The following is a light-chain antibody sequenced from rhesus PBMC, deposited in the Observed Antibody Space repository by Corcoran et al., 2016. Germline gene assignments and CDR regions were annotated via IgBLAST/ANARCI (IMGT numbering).Light chain of an antibody. CDR1: QGISHY. Sequence: DIQMTQSPASLSASVGDTVTITCRASQGISHYLAWYQQKPGKAPKPLIYYASNLESGVPSRVSGTGSRTDFTLPIRSLQPEDFAIYYCPQHNSYTWTFGQGTKVEIE. CDR2: YAS. V-gene: IGKV1S14*01. J-gene: IGKJ1*01. CDR3: PQHNSYTWT.